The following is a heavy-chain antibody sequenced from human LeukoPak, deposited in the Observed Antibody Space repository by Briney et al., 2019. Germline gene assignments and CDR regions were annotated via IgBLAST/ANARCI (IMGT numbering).Heavy chain of an antibody. J-gene: IGHJ5*02. D-gene: IGHD6-19*01. CDR2: ISSSTSYI. V-gene: IGHV3-21*01. CDR3: ARDQSSVAGTTYNWFDP. CDR1: GFTFSSYS. Sequence: GGSLRLSCAVSGFTFSSYSMNWVRQAPGKGLEWVSSISSSTSYIYYADSVKGRFTISRDNAKNSLYLQMNSLRAEDTAVYYCARDQSSVAGTTYNWFDPWGQGTLVTVSS.